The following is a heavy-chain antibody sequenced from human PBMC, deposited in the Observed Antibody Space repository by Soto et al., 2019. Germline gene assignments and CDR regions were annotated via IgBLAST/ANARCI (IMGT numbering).Heavy chain of an antibody. CDR1: GGSVSSGSYY. V-gene: IGHV4-61*01. Sequence: PSETLSLTCTVSGGSVSSGSYYWSWIRQPPGKGLEWIGYSGSTNYNPSLKSRLTISVDTSKNQFSLRLSSATAADTAVYYCARDSSIAANPSGFYYFFGMDLRGQGTPVTVPS. D-gene: IGHD6-13*01. CDR2: SGST. CDR3: ARDSSIAANPSGFYYFFGMDL. J-gene: IGHJ6*01.